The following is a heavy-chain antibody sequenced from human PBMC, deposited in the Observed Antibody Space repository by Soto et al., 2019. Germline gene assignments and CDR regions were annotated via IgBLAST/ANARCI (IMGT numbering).Heavy chain of an antibody. CDR1: GGSISSGGYY. J-gene: IGHJ4*02. Sequence: QVQLQESGPGLVKPSQTLSLTCTVSGGSISSGGYYWSWIRQHPGKGLEWIGYNYYSGSTYYNPSLESRLTISVDTSQNQFSLKLSSVTAADTAVYYCARGFGAAAGPGDFDYWGQGTLVTVSS. CDR3: ARGFGAAAGPGDFDY. D-gene: IGHD6-13*01. CDR2: NYYSGST. V-gene: IGHV4-31*03.